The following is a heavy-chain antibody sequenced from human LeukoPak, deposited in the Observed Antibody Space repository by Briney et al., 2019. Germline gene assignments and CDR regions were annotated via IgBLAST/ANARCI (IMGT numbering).Heavy chain of an antibody. D-gene: IGHD3-10*01. V-gene: IGHV4-59*01. CDR3: AKSSWSLFDP. Sequence: SKTLSLTCTVSGGSISSYYWSWIRQPPGKGLEWIGYIYYSGSTNYNPSLKSRVTISVDTSKNQFSLKLSSVTAADTAVYYCAKSSWSLFDPWGQGTLVTVSS. CDR2: IYYSGST. CDR1: GGSISSYY. J-gene: IGHJ5*02.